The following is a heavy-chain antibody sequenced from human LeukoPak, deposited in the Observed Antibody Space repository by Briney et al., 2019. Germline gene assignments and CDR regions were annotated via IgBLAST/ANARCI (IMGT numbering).Heavy chain of an antibody. D-gene: IGHD3-22*01. Sequence: PGGSLRLSCAASGFTFSSYSMSWVRQAPGKGLEWVSSISSSSSYIYYADSVKGRFTISRDNAKNSLYLQMNSLRAEDTAVYYCATAPHYDSSGYYYVRYYFDYWGQGTLVTVSS. CDR3: ATAPHYDSSGYYYVRYYFDY. J-gene: IGHJ4*02. CDR2: ISSSSSYI. V-gene: IGHV3-21*01. CDR1: GFTFSSYS.